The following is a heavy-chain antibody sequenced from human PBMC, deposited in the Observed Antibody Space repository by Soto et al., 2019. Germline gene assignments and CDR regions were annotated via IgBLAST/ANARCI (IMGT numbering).Heavy chain of an antibody. Sequence: GGSLRLSCAASGFTFSSYAMNWVRQAPGKGLEWVSTIGGSGGNTYYADSVKGRFTISRDNSKNTLYLQMNSLRAEDTAVYYCARDRYPLDYWGQGTLVTVSS. D-gene: IGHD1-1*01. CDR3: ARDRYPLDY. V-gene: IGHV3-23*01. CDR1: GFTFSSYA. J-gene: IGHJ4*02. CDR2: IGGSGGNT.